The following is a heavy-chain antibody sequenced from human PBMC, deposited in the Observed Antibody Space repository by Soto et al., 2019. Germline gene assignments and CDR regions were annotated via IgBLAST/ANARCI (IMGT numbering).Heavy chain of an antibody. J-gene: IGHJ4*02. CDR1: VGSIISGGYY. CDR2: IYYSGST. CDR3: ARDSLNSGSYNY. D-gene: IGHD3-10*01. Sequence: PSETLSLTCTVSVGSIISGGYYWSWIRQHPGKGLEWIGYIYYSGSTYYNPSLKSRVTISVDTSKNQFSLKLSSVTAADTAVYYCARDSLNSGSYNYWGQGTLVTVSS. V-gene: IGHV4-31*03.